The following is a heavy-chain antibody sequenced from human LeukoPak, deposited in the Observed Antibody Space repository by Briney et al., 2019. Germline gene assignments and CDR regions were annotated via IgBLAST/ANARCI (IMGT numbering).Heavy chain of an antibody. CDR1: GFTFSSYW. CDR3: AKVLGEYSIRSKPLDT. J-gene: IGHJ5*02. Sequence: GGSLRLSCAASGFTFSSYWMSWVRQAPGKGLEWVANIKQDGSNKYYPDSVRGRFTVSRDNSKNTLYLQMNSLRPEDTAIYYCAKVLGEYSIRSKPLDTWGQGILVTVSS. D-gene: IGHD6-13*01. CDR2: IKQDGSNK. V-gene: IGHV3-7*01.